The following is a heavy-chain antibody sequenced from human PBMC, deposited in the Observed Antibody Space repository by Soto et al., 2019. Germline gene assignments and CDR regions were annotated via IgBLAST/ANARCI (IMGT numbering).Heavy chain of an antibody. D-gene: IGHD2-15*01. CDR2: TYYRSKWYN. CDR1: GDSGSSNSAA. V-gene: IGHV6-1*01. CDR3: ARVGLYSGDFDY. J-gene: IGHJ4*02. Sequence: PSQTLSLTCAISGDSGSSNSAACNWIRQSPSRGLEWLGRTYYRSKWYNDYAVSVKSRITINPDTSKNQFSLQLNSVTPEDTAVYYCARVGLYSGDFDYWGQGTLVTVSS.